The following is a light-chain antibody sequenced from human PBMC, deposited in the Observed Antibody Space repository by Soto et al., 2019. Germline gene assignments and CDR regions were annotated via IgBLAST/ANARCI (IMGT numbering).Light chain of an antibody. J-gene: IGKJ4*01. CDR3: QQYNNWPLT. Sequence: EIVLTQSPATLSLSPGERATLSCRASQSISNFLAWYQQKPGQAPRLLIHGASNRATGIPDRFSGSGSGTDFTLTISSLQSEDFAVYYCQQYNNWPLTFGGGTKVDIK. CDR1: QSISNF. CDR2: GAS. V-gene: IGKV3-11*01.